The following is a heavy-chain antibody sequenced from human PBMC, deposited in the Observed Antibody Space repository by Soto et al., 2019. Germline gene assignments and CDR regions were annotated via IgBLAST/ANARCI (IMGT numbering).Heavy chain of an antibody. J-gene: IGHJ4*02. Sequence: QITLKESGPTLVKPTQTLTLTCTYSGFSLRTTGVGVGWIRQPPGKALEWLGIIYWDDDKRYSPSLKSRLTLTIDIPKSQVVLTITNMGPVDTATYFCAHTWGLPFDYGGPLNLGIDCS. V-gene: IGHV2-5*02. D-gene: IGHD3-16*01. CDR1: GFSLRTTGVG. CDR3: AHTWGLPFDY. CDR2: IYWDDDK.